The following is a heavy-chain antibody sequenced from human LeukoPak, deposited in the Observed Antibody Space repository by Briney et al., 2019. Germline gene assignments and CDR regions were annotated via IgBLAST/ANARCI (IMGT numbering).Heavy chain of an antibody. Sequence: GASVKVSCKASGYTFTDYYLHWVRQAPGQGLEWMGWINAKSGDTNYAQKFQGGVTMTRDTSISTAYMEMSMLTSDDTAVYYCARDRLPRSGGSRVAFDIWGQGTMVTVSS. V-gene: IGHV1-2*02. D-gene: IGHD2-15*01. CDR3: ARDRLPRSGGSRVAFDI. J-gene: IGHJ3*02. CDR1: GYTFTDYY. CDR2: INAKSGDT.